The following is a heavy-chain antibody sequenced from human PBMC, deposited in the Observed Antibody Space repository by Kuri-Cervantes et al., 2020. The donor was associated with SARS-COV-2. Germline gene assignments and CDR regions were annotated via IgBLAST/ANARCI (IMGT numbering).Heavy chain of an antibody. CDR2: INPDGSYT. CDR3: ARGYDFWSGYSLDY. Sequence: GGSLRLSCAASGFTFSGHWIHWVRQAPGKGLVWVSRINPDGSYTNNADSVKGRFTLSRDSAKNTLYLQMNSLRAEDTAVYYCARGYDFWSGYSLDYWGQGTLVTVSS. CDR1: GFTFSGHW. V-gene: IGHV3-74*01. D-gene: IGHD3-3*01. J-gene: IGHJ4*02.